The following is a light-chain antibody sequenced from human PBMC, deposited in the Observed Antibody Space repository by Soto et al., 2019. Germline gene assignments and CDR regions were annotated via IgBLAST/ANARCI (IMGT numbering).Light chain of an antibody. CDR3: QQSSMTPFT. Sequence: DIQMTQSPSSLSASAGDRVTITCRASQSISSYLNWYQQKPGKAPKLLIYAASNLQSEVPSRVSGSGSGTDFTLTISSLQPEDFATYFCQQSSMTPFTFGPGTKVEIK. J-gene: IGKJ3*01. V-gene: IGKV1-39*01. CDR1: QSISSY. CDR2: AAS.